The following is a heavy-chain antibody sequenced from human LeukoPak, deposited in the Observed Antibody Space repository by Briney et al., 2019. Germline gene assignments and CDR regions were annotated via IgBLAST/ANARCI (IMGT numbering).Heavy chain of an antibody. Sequence: SGTLSLTCAVSGGSISSSNWWSWVRQPPGQGLEWIGEIYHSGSTNYNPSLKSRVTISVDKSKNQFSLKLSSVTAADTAVYYCARDGYSNYGSGGFDYWGQGTLVTVSS. D-gene: IGHD4-11*01. J-gene: IGHJ4*02. CDR3: ARDGYSNYGSGGFDY. V-gene: IGHV4-4*02. CDR2: IYHSGST. CDR1: GGSISSSNW.